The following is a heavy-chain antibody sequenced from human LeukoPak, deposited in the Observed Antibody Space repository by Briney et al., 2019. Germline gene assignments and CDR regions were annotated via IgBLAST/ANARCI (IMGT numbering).Heavy chain of an antibody. J-gene: IGHJ5*02. D-gene: IGHD6-19*01. CDR1: GDSISSLNYY. CDR3: ARADEFGYSSGWYP. Sequence: SQTLSLTCTVSGDSISSLNYYWNCIRQHPGKGLEWIGYIYYSGSTYCSPSLKRRLTISVDTSKNQFSLRLSSVTAADTAVYYCARADEFGYSSGWYPWGQGTLVTVSS. CDR2: IYYSGST. V-gene: IGHV4-31*03.